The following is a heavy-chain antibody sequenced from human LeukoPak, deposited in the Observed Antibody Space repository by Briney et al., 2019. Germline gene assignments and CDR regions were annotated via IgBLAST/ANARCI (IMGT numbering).Heavy chain of an antibody. CDR3: ARSRRFGELFL. D-gene: IGHD3-10*01. CDR1: GGSFSGYY. Sequence: SETLSLTCAVYGGSFSGYYWSWIRQPPGKGLEWIGEINHSGSTNYNPSLKSRVTISVDTSKNQSSLKLSSVTAADTAVYYCARSRRFGELFLWGQGTLVTVSS. V-gene: IGHV4-34*01. J-gene: IGHJ4*02. CDR2: INHSGST.